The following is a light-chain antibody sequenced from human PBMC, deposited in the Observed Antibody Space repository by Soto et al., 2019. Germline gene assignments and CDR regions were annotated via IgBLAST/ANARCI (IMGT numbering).Light chain of an antibody. Sequence: QSVLTQPASVSGSPGQSITISCTGTSSDVGGYNSVSWYRQDPGKAPKLMIYDVTNRPSAVSNRFSGSKSGNTASLTISGLQAEDEADYYCGSFTRSIPDVFGSATKLTV. CDR3: GSFTRSIPDV. V-gene: IGLV2-14*01. J-gene: IGLJ1*01. CDR2: DVT. CDR1: SSDVGGYNS.